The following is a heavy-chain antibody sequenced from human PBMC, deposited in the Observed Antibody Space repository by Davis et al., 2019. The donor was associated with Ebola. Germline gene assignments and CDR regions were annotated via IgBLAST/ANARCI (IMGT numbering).Heavy chain of an antibody. D-gene: IGHD6-13*01. CDR1: GYTFTNYG. V-gene: IGHV1-18*04. J-gene: IGHJ5*02. CDR2: ISAYHGNT. Sequence: ASVKVSCKASGYTFTNYGVSWVRQAPGQGLEWMGWISAYHGNTNYAQTFQGRVTMTTDTSTSTAYMELRSLRSDDTAVYYCARGRAGSSWYSWFDPWGQGTLVTVSS. CDR3: ARGRAGSSWYSWFDP.